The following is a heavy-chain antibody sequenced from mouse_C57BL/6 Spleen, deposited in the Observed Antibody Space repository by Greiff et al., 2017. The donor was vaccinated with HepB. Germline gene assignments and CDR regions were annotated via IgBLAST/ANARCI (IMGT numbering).Heavy chain of an antibody. Sequence: VQLQQSGTELVKPGASVKLSCKASGYTFTSYWMHWVKQRPGQGLEWIGNINPSNGGTNYNEKFKSKATLTVDKSSSTAYMQLSSLTSEDSAVYYCARGRNGYGAFAYWGQGTLVTVSA. CDR2: INPSNGGT. V-gene: IGHV1-53*01. CDR3: ARGRNGYGAFAY. J-gene: IGHJ3*01. CDR1: GYTFTSYW. D-gene: IGHD2-2*01.